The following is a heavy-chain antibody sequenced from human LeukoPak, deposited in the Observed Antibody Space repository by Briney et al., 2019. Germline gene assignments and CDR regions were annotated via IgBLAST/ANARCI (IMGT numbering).Heavy chain of an antibody. CDR1: GYTLTSYD. Sequence: ASVKVSCKASGYTLTSYDLNWVRQTARQALEWMGWRNPNSGNTGYAKKFQGRVTMTRNTSISTAYMELSSLRSEDTAVYYCARGIAGTTAGYWGQGTLVTVSS. D-gene: IGHD1-7*01. CDR2: RNPNSGNT. V-gene: IGHV1-8*01. J-gene: IGHJ4*02. CDR3: ARGIAGTTAGY.